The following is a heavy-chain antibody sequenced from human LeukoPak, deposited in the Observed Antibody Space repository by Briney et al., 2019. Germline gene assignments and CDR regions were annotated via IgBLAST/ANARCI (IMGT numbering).Heavy chain of an antibody. D-gene: IGHD6-19*01. V-gene: IGHV4-39*01. CDR3: ASLVYSSGWYSYFDY. Sequence: SETLSLTCTVSGGSISSSSYYWGWIRQPPGKGLEWIGRIYHSGTTYYNASLRGRVTISVETSKNQFSLKLSTVTAADTAVYYCASLVYSSGWYSYFDYWGQGALVTVSP. CDR2: IYHSGTT. CDR1: GGSISSSSYY. J-gene: IGHJ4*02.